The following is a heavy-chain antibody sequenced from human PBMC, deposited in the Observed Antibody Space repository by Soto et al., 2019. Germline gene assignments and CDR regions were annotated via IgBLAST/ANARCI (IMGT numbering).Heavy chain of an antibody. CDR1: GFTFDDYA. CDR2: ISWNGGSI. D-gene: IGHD3-10*01. Sequence: GGSLRLSCAASGFTFDDYAMHWVRQAPGKGLEWVSGISWNGGSIDYADSVKGRFTISRDNSKNTLYLQMNSLRAEDTAVYYCAKVTMIRGVIGYFDYWGQGTLVTVSS. J-gene: IGHJ4*02. V-gene: IGHV3-9*01. CDR3: AKVTMIRGVIGYFDY.